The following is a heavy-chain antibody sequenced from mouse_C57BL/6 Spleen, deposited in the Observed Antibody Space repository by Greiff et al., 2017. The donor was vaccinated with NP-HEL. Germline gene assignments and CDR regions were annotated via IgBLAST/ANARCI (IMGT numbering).Heavy chain of an antibody. CDR3: ARHEDGLWFAY. D-gene: IGHD1-2*01. V-gene: IGHV5-6*01. CDR2: ISSGGSYT. J-gene: IGHJ3*01. CDR1: GFTFSSYG. Sequence: EVQLVESGGDLVKPGGSLKLSCAASGFTFSSYGMSWVRQTPDKRLEWVATISSGGSYTSYPDSVKGRFTISSSNAKNTLYLQMSSLKSEDTAMYYCARHEDGLWFAYWGQGTLVTVSA.